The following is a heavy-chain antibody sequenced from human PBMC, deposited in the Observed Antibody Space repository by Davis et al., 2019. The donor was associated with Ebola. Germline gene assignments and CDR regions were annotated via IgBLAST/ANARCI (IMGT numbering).Heavy chain of an antibody. CDR3: ARHGYGDWDFDY. J-gene: IGHJ4*02. D-gene: IGHD4-17*01. CDR2: IYYSGST. V-gene: IGHV4-59*08. Sequence: SETLSLTCAVYGGSFSGYYWSWIRQPPGKGLEWIGYIYYSGSTNYNPSLKSRVTISVDTSKNQFSLKLSSVTAADTAVYYCARHGYGDWDFDYWGQGTLVTVSS. CDR1: GGSFSGYY.